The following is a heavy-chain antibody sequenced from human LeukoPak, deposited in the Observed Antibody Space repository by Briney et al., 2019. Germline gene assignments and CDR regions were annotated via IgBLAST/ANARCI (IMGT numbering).Heavy chain of an antibody. CDR3: ARRGYCSGGSCLRPDYYYYMDV. CDR1: GYSISSGYY. Sequence: SETLSLTCAVSGYSISSGYYWGWIRQPPGKGLEWIGSIYHSGSTYYSPSLKSRVTISVDTSKNQFSLKLSSVTAADTAVYYCARRGYCSGGSCLRPDYYYYMDVWGKGTTVTVSS. D-gene: IGHD2-15*01. V-gene: IGHV4-38-2*01. CDR2: IYHSGST. J-gene: IGHJ6*03.